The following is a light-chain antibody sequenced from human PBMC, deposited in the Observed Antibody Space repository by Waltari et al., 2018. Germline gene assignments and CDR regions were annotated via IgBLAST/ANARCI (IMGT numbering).Light chain of an antibody. CDR1: QSVSSK. CDR2: GAS. Sequence: EIVMTQSPATLSVSPGERATLSCRASQSVSSKLAWYQKKPCQAPRLLIYGASTRATGVPARFSGSGSGPEYILTISSLQSEDFAVYYCQHHNNWPPRWTFGQGTKVEIK. CDR3: QHHNNWPPRWT. J-gene: IGKJ1*01. V-gene: IGKV3-15*01.